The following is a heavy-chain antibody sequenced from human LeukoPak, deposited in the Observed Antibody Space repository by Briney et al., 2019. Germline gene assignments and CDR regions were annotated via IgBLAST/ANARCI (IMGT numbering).Heavy chain of an antibody. V-gene: IGHV3-23*01. CDR1: GFTFSSYA. D-gene: IGHD2-2*01. Sequence: GGSLRLSCAASGFTFSSYAMSWARQAPGKGLEWNSTIRSSGDSTNYADSVKGRFTISRDNSKNTVYLQMNSLRVEDTAVYYCAKGRNQLHLDYWGQGTLVTVSS. J-gene: IGHJ4*02. CDR3: AKGRNQLHLDY. CDR2: IRSSGDST.